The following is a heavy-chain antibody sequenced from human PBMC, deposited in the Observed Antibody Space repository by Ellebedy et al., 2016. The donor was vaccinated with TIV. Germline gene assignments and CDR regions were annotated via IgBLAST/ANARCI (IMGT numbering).Heavy chain of an antibody. V-gene: IGHV1-24*01. CDR3: ARVPGTVVTRYWFDP. J-gene: IGHJ5*02. CDR1: GYTLTELS. D-gene: IGHD4-23*01. Sequence: AASVKVSCKVSGYTLTELSMHWVRQAPGKGLEWMGGFDPKDGETIYAQKFQGRVTMTEDTSTDTAYMELSSLRSEDTAVYYCARVPGTVVTRYWFDPWGQGTLVTVSS. CDR2: FDPKDGET.